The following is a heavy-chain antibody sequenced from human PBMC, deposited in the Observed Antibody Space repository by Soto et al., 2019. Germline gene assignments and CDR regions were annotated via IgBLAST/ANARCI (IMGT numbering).Heavy chain of an antibody. D-gene: IGHD5-12*01. CDR1: GFTFSSYA. J-gene: IGHJ6*03. CDR2: ISGSGGST. CDR3: AKDRIVATIKNYYYMDV. Sequence: GGSLRLSCAASGFTFSSYAMSWVRQAPGKGLEWVSAISGSGGSTYYADSVKGRFTISRDNSKNTLYLQMNSLRAEDTAVYYCAKDRIVATIKNYYYMDVWGKGTTVTVSS. V-gene: IGHV3-23*01.